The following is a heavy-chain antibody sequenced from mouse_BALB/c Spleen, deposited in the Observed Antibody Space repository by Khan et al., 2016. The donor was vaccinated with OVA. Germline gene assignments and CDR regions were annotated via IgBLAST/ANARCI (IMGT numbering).Heavy chain of an antibody. Sequence: EVKLEESGGGLVQPGGSMKLSCVASGFTFSNYWMNWVRQSPEKGFEWVAEIRLKSNIYATHYAESVRGRFTISRDDSRGGVYLPMNNLGAEDTGMYYGTRGWDWYCDVWGAGTTVTVSS. V-gene: IGHV6-6*02. CDR3: TRGWDWYCDV. CDR2: IRLKSNIYAT. J-gene: IGHJ1*01. CDR1: GFTFSNYW. D-gene: IGHD3-3*01.